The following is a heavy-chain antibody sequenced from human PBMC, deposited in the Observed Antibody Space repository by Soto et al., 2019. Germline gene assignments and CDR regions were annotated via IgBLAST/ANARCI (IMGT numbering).Heavy chain of an antibody. D-gene: IGHD6-19*01. CDR2: IYYSGST. J-gene: IGHJ4*02. CDR1: GGSISSYY. Sequence: PSETLSLTCTVSGGSISSYYWSWIRQHPGKGLEWIGYIYYSGSTYYNPSLKSRVTISVDTSKNQFSLKLSSVTAADTAVYYCARLVYGVAGYYFDYWGQGTLVTVSS. CDR3: ARLVYGVAGYYFDY. V-gene: IGHV4-59*06.